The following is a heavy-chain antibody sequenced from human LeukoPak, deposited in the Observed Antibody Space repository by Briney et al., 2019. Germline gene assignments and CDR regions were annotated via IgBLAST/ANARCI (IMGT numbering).Heavy chain of an antibody. CDR2: IDPSDSYT. CDR3: ARVIGGYTYGYTPNDY. V-gene: IGHV5-10-1*01. D-gene: IGHD5-18*01. CDR1: GYSFTSYW. J-gene: IGHJ4*02. Sequence: GESLKISCKGSGYSFTSYWISWVRQMPGKGLEWMGRIDPSDSYTNYSPSFQGHVTISADKSISTAYLQWSSLKASDTAVYYCARVIGGYTYGYTPNDYWGQGTLVTVSS.